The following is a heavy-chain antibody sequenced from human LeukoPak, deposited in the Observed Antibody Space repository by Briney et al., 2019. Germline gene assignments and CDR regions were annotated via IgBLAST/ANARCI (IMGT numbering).Heavy chain of an antibody. CDR3: ARDFKEGYFDY. V-gene: IGHV4-59*01. Sequence: SETLSLTCTVSGGSISSYYWSWIRQPPGKGLEWIGYIYYSGSTNYNPSLKSRVTISVDTSKNQFSLKLSSVTAADTAVYYCARDFKEGYFDYWGQGTLVTVSS. CDR1: GGSISSYY. CDR2: IYYSGST. J-gene: IGHJ4*02.